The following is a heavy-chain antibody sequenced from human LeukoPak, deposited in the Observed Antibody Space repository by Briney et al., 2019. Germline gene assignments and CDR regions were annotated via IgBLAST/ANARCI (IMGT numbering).Heavy chain of an antibody. D-gene: IGHD1-26*01. CDR1: GGTFCNYA. CDR2: IIPIFGTA. CDR3: ARLVGATGAFDY. Sequence: SVKVSCKASGGTFCNYAISWVRQAPGQGLEWMGGIIPIFGTANYAQKFQGRVTITTDESTSTAYMELSNLRSEDTAVYYCARLVGATGAFDYWGQGTLVTVSS. V-gene: IGHV1-69*05. J-gene: IGHJ4*02.